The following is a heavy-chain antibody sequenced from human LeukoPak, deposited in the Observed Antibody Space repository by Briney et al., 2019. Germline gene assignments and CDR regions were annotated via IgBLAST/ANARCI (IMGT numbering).Heavy chain of an antibody. Sequence: SETLSLTCTVSGGSINSSKHYWGWIRQTPGKGLEWIGGIDYSGSTYFNPSLKSRLTMSVDTSKNQFSLKLSSVTAADTAVFYCARHRLPFIVVGAFDTWGQGTMVIVSS. V-gene: IGHV4-39*01. D-gene: IGHD1-26*01. CDR1: GGSINSSKHY. J-gene: IGHJ3*02. CDR2: IDYSGST. CDR3: ARHRLPFIVVGAFDT.